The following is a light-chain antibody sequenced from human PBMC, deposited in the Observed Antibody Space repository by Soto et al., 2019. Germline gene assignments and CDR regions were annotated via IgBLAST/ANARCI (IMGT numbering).Light chain of an antibody. Sequence: DIVMTQSPDSLAVSLGERATINCKSSQSVLYTSNNKNNLPWYQQKPGQPPKLLIYWASTRESGVPDRFSGSGSGTDFTLTISSLQAEDVAVYYCQQYYSTPTWTFGQGTKVEIK. J-gene: IGKJ1*01. CDR3: QQYYSTPTWT. V-gene: IGKV4-1*01. CDR2: WAS. CDR1: QSVLYTSNNKNN.